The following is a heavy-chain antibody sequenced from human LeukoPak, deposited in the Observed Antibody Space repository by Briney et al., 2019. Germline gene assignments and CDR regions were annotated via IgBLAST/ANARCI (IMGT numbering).Heavy chain of an antibody. D-gene: IGHD3-22*01. V-gene: IGHV1-18*04. J-gene: IGHJ4*02. Sequence: ASVTVSCKASGYTFTNYGISWVRQAPGQGLEWMSWISANNGETRYAQNFQGRVTMTTDTSTTTAYMELRSLRTDDTAVYYCARGFRSYDSSGYPRVDFDYWGQGTLVTVSS. CDR2: ISANNGET. CDR1: GYTFTNYG. CDR3: ARGFRSYDSSGYPRVDFDY.